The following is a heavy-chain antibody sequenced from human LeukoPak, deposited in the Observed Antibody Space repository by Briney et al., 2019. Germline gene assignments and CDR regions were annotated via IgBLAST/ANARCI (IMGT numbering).Heavy chain of an antibody. J-gene: IGHJ6*02. Sequence: TGGSLRLSCAVSGFTFSTCGMHWVRQAPGKGLERVAVISSDGNDKYYAVSVKGRFTISRDNSKNTLYLQMNSLRAEDTAVYYCAKAGRDCSGASCYNYGMDVWGQGTTVTVSS. V-gene: IGHV3-30*18. CDR3: AKAGRDCSGASCYNYGMDV. CDR1: GFTFSTCG. D-gene: IGHD2-15*01. CDR2: ISSDGNDK.